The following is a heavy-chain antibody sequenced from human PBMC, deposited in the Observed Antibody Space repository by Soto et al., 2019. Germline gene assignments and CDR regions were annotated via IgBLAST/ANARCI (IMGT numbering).Heavy chain of an antibody. J-gene: IGHJ4*02. CDR3: TTSIAARSFFDY. CDR1: GFTFSNAW. D-gene: IGHD6-6*01. Sequence: GALRLSCAASGFTFSNAWMSWVRQAPGKGLEWVGRIKSKTDGGTTDYAAPVKGRFTISRDDSKNTLYLQMNSLKTEDTAVYYCTTSIAARSFFDYWGQGTLVTVSS. V-gene: IGHV3-15*01. CDR2: IKSKTDGGTT.